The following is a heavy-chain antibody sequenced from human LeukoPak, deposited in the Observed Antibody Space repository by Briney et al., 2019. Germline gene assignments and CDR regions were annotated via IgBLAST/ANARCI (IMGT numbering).Heavy chain of an antibody. CDR1: GGSFSGYD. J-gene: IGHJ4*02. CDR3: ARGRGY. D-gene: IGHD3-10*01. CDR2: INHSGST. Sequence: PSETLSLTCAVYGGSFSGYDWSWIRQPPGKGLEWIGEINHSGSTNYNPSLKSRVTISVDTSKNQFSLKLSSVTAADTAVYYCARGRGYWGQGTLVTVSS. V-gene: IGHV4-34*01.